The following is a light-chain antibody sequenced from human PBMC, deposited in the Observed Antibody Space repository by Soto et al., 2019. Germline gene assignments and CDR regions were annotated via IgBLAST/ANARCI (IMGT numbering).Light chain of an antibody. J-gene: IGKJ2*01. Sequence: DIVMTQSPLSLPVTPGEPASISCRSSQSLLHSHGYTCLDWYLQKPGQSPHLLIYLGSSRASGVPDRFSGSGSGTDFTLKISRVEAEDVGVYYCMQALQTPPTFGQGTKLEIK. CDR1: QSLLHSHGYTC. CDR2: LGS. V-gene: IGKV2-28*01. CDR3: MQALQTPPT.